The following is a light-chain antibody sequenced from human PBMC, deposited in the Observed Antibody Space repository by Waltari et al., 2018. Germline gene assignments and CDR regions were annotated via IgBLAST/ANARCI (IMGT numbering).Light chain of an antibody. J-gene: IGKJ1*01. V-gene: IGKV1-39*01. CDR1: QSISNH. Sequence: DIQMTQSPSSLSASVGDRVTITCPASQSISNHLNWYHQKPGKAPKLLIYAASSLQSGVPSRFRGSSSGTDFTLTISSLQLEDAATYYCQESYSLSWTFGQGTKVEIK. CDR2: AAS. CDR3: QESYSLSWT.